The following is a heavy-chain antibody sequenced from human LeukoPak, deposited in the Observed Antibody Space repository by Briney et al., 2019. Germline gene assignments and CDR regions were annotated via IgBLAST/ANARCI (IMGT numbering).Heavy chain of an antibody. Sequence: SQTLSLTCAISGDSVSRNSAAWNWLRQSPSRGLEWLGRTYYRSKWYNDYAVSVKSRITINPDTSNNQFSQQLNSVTPEVKAVYYCAREGTGRTLYCGQGTLVTVSS. CDR1: GDSVSRNSAA. D-gene: IGHD3-10*01. CDR2: TYYRSKWYN. V-gene: IGHV6-1*01. J-gene: IGHJ4*02. CDR3: AREGTGRTLY.